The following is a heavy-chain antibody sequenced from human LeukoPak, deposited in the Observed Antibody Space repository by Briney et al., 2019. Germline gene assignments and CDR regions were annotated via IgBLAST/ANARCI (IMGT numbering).Heavy chain of an antibody. CDR1: GGSISSYY. J-gene: IGHJ4*02. D-gene: IGHD3-9*01. CDR2: IHYTGST. Sequence: SETLSLTCTVSGGSISSYYWSWIRQSPGKGLECIGYIHYTGSTNYNPSLKSRVTISVETSKNQFSLKLSSVTAADTAVYYCARENDILTGYYPSAWFDYWGQGTLVTVSS. V-gene: IGHV4-59*12. CDR3: ARENDILTGYYPSAWFDY.